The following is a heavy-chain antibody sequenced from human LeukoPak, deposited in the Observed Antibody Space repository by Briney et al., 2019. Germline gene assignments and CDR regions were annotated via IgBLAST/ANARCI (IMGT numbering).Heavy chain of an antibody. V-gene: IGHV4-34*01. J-gene: IGHJ4*02. Sequence: SETLSLTCAVYGGSFSGYYWSWIRQPPGKGLEWIGEINHSGSTNYNPSLKSRVTISVDTSKNQFSLKLSSVTAEDTAVYYCARDFSLYGGSPFDYWGQGTLVTVSS. CDR2: INHSGST. CDR3: ARDFSLYGGSPFDY. CDR1: GGSFSGYY. D-gene: IGHD4-23*01.